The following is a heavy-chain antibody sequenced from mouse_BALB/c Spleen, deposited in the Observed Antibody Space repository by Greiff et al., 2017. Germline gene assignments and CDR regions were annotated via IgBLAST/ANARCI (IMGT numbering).Heavy chain of an antibody. J-gene: IGHJ2*01. V-gene: IGHV14-4*02. CDR3: NAGGYDY. D-gene: IGHD2-2*01. Sequence: EVKLVESGAELVRSGASVKLSCTASGFNIKDYYMHWVKQRPEQGLEWIGWIDPENGDTEYAPKFQGKATMTADTSSNTAYLQLSSLTSADTAVYYCNAGGYDYWGQGTTLTVSS. CDR2: IDPENGDT. CDR1: GFNIKDYY.